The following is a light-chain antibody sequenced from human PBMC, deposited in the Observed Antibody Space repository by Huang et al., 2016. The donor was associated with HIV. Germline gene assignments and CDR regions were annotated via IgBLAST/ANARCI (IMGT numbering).Light chain of an antibody. CDR2: TAS. CDR3: QQYNRFYT. Sequence: DIQMTQSPSTLSASVGDRVTITCRASQSVGNWLAWSQQKPGQAPKLLIYTASTLQNGGPSRVSGSGAETEFTLTIKSLQPGDFATYYCQQYNRFYTFGQGTRLDIK. V-gene: IGKV1-5*03. J-gene: IGKJ2*01. CDR1: QSVGNW.